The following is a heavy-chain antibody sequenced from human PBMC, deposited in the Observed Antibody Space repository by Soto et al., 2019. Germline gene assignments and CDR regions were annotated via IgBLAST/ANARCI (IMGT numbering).Heavy chain of an antibody. D-gene: IGHD2-2*01. CDR1: GGSISSGDYY. CDR2: IYYSGST. CDR3: ARDLPPHCSSTSCSSP. J-gene: IGHJ5*02. V-gene: IGHV4-30-4*01. Sequence: QVQLQESGPGLVKPSQTLSLTCTVSGGSISSGDYYWSWIRQPPGKGLEWIGYIYYSGSTYYNPSLKSRVIISVDTSKNQFSLKLSSVTAADTAVYYCARDLPPHCSSTSCSSPWGQGTLVTVSS.